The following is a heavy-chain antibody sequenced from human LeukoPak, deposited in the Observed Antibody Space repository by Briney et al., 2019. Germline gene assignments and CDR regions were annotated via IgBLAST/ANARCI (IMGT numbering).Heavy chain of an antibody. CDR2: IHYSGSA. D-gene: IGHD6-25*01. J-gene: IGHJ5*02. CDR3: ARQSTIAAARIDP. CDR1: GGSISDSNYY. Sequence: SETLSLTCTVSGGSISDSNYYWGWIRQPPGRGLEWIANIHYSGSAYYSPSLKSRVTVSIDTSKNQFSLKLNSVTAADTAVYYCARQSTIAAARIDPWGQGTLVTVSS. V-gene: IGHV4-39*01.